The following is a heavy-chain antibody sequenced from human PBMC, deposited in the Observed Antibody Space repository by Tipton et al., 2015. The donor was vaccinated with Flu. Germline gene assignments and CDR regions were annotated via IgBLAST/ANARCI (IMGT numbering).Heavy chain of an antibody. Sequence: SLRLSCAASGFTFSSYWMSWVRQAPGKGLEWVANIKQDGSEKYYVDSVKGRFTISRDNAKNSLYLQMNSLRAEDTAVYYCARDRSSSYDPPGDYWGQGTLVTVSS. V-gene: IGHV3-7*01. CDR2: IKQDGSEK. CDR1: GFTFSSYW. D-gene: IGHD6-13*01. J-gene: IGHJ4*02. CDR3: ARDRSSSYDPPGDY.